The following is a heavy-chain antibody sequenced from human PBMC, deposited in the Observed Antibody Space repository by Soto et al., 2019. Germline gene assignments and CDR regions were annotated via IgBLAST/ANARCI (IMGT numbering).Heavy chain of an antibody. D-gene: IGHD4-17*01. V-gene: IGHV1-8*01. CDR2: MNPNSGNT. CDR1: GYPFSNYD. J-gene: IGHJ4*02. CDR3: ARRGDYGDYYDY. Sequence: QVQLVQSGAEVKKPGASVKVSCKASGYPFSNYDINWVRQATGQGLEWMGWMNPNSGNTGYAQKFQGRVTMTKNTSITTAYTELSSLRSEDTAVYYCARRGDYGDYYDYWGQGTLLTVSS.